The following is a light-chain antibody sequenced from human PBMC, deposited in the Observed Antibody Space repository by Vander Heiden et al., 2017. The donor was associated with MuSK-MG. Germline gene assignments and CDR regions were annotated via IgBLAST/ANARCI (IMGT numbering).Light chain of an antibody. V-gene: IGLV2-14*03. CDR1: SSDIGGYDY. CDR2: DVS. J-gene: IGLJ2*01. Sequence: QSALTQPASVSGSPGQSITIPCTGTSSDIGGYDYVSWYQQHPGKAPKLMIYDVSDRPSGVSNRFSGSKSGNTASLTISGLQAEDEADYYCSSYTSSNTLVFGGGTHLTVL. CDR3: SSYTSSNTLV.